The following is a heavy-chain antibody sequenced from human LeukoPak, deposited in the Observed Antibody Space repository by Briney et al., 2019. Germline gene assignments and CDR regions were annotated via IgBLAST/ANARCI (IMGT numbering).Heavy chain of an antibody. CDR2: ISPYNDNT. V-gene: IGHV1-18*01. D-gene: IGHD6-19*01. CDR1: GYTFTTYG. J-gene: IGHJ4*02. Sequence: GASVKVSCKASGYTFTTYGIVWLRQAPGEGLEWMGWISPYNDNTKYAQKLQGRVTMTADTSTSTAYMELSSLRSEDTAVYYCARGRVNNIAVAVEWGQGTLVTVSS. CDR3: ARGRVNNIAVAVE.